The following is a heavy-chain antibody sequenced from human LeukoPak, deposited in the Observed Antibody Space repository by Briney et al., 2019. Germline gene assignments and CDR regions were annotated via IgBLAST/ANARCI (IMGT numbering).Heavy chain of an antibody. J-gene: IGHJ5*02. CDR1: GFTFSSYW. D-gene: IGHD5-18*01. V-gene: IGHV3-74*01. CDR2: INSDGSST. CDR3: ASRGYSSP. Sequence: GGSLRLSCAVSGFTFSSYWMHWVRQAPGKGLVWVSRINSDGSSTTYADSVRGRFTISRDNSKNTLYLQMNSLRAEDTAVYYCASRGYSSPWGQGTLVTVSS.